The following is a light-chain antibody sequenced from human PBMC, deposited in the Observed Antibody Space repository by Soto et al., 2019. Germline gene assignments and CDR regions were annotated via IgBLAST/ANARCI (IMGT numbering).Light chain of an antibody. Sequence: EIVLTQSPAALSLSPEETATLSCRASQSLNNDLAWYQQKPGQAPRLLIYDASDRATGVPARFRGSGSGTDFTLTISSLDPEDFAVYYCQHRSNWPPYTFGQGTKLEI. CDR3: QHRSNWPPYT. J-gene: IGKJ2*01. CDR1: QSLNND. CDR2: DAS. V-gene: IGKV3-11*01.